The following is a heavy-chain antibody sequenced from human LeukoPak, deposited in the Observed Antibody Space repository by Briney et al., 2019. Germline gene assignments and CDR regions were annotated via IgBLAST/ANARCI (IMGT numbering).Heavy chain of an antibody. V-gene: IGHV1-2*02. D-gene: IGHD3-22*01. J-gene: IGHJ5*02. CDR3: ARDPDSSGYVYNWFDP. Sequence: ASVKVSCKASGYTFTGHYMHWVRQAPGQGLEWMGWINPNSGGTNYAQKFQGRVTMTRDTSISTAYMELSRLRSDDTAVYYCARDPDSSGYVYNWFDPWGQGTLVTVSS. CDR2: INPNSGGT. CDR1: GYTFTGHY.